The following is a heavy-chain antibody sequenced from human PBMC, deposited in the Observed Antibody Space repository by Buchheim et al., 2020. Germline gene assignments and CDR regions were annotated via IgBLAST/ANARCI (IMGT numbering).Heavy chain of an antibody. J-gene: IGHJ5*02. CDR1: GYTFTGYY. CDR2: INPNSGGT. Sequence: QVQLVQSGAEVKKPGASVKVSCKASGYTFTGYYMHWVRQAPGQGLEWMGWINPNSGGTNYAQKFQGWVTMTRDTSISTAYMELSRLRSDDTAVYYCARECPHYYDSSGSTRVGTWFDPWGQGTL. V-gene: IGHV1-2*04. D-gene: IGHD3-22*01. CDR3: ARECPHYYDSSGSTRVGTWFDP.